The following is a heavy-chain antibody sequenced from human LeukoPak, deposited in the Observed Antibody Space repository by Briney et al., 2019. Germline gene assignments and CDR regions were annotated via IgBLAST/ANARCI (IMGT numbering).Heavy chain of an antibody. V-gene: IGHV3-23*01. CDR1: GFSFSSYV. J-gene: IGHJ4*02. D-gene: IGHD3-22*01. CDR3: ARDRYYDSSGSPFFDY. CDR2: ISGSGGST. Sequence: PGGSLRLSCAASGFSFSSYVMSWVRQAPGKGLEWVSGISGSGGSTYYADSVKGRFTISRDNSKNTLYLQMNSLRAEDTAVYYCARDRYYDSSGSPFFDYWGQGTLVTVSS.